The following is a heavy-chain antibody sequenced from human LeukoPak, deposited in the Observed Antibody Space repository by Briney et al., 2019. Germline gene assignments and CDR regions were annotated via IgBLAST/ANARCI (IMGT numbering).Heavy chain of an antibody. V-gene: IGHV3-7*01. D-gene: IGHD1-14*01. J-gene: IGHJ5*02. Sequence: PGGSLRLSCAASGFTSDNYWMNWVRQAPGRGLEWVAIIKHDGSQKFYVDSVKGRFTISTDSANSSLYLLMNNLRTEDTAVYYCARAALSSPRTFDPWGQGTLVTVSS. CDR1: GFTSDNYW. CDR3: ARAALSSPRTFDP. CDR2: IKHDGSQK.